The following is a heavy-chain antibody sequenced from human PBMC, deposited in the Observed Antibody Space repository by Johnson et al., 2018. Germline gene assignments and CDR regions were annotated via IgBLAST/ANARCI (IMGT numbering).Heavy chain of an antibody. CDR1: GFTFNTYA. V-gene: IGHV3-33*08. Sequence: QVQLGESGGGVVQPGRSLRLSCAASGFTFNTYAMHWVRQAPGKGLEWVAVIWYDGSNKYYADSVKGRFTISRDNSKNTLYLQMNSLRAEDTAVYYCARDWVVVAATDAFDIWGQGTMVTVSS. CDR3: ARDWVVVAATDAFDI. CDR2: IWYDGSNK. J-gene: IGHJ3*02. D-gene: IGHD2-15*01.